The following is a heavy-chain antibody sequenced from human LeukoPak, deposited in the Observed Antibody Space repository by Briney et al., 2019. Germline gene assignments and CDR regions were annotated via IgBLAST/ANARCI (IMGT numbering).Heavy chain of an antibody. J-gene: IGHJ4*02. CDR1: GYSFTSYW. CDR3: ARETTVNYFDY. CDR2: IYPGDSDT. D-gene: IGHD4-17*01. V-gene: IGHV5-51*01. Sequence: GESLKISCKGSGYSFTSYWIGWVRQMPVKGLEWMGIIYPGDSDTRYSPSFQGQVTISADKSISTAYLQWSSLEASDTAMYYCARETTVNYFDYWGQGTLVTVSS.